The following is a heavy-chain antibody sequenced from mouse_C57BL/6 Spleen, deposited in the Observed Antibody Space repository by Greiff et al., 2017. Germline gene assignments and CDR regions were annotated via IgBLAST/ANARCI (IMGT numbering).Heavy chain of an antibody. Sequence: QVQLKQSGPELVKPGASVKISCKASGYAFSSSWMHWVKQRPGQGLEWIGRIYPGDGDTNYNGKFKGKATLTADKSSSTAYMQLSSLTSADSAVDFCARSGANYYFDYWGQGTTLTVSS. CDR3: ARSGANYYFDY. J-gene: IGHJ2*01. V-gene: IGHV1-82*01. D-gene: IGHD4-1*01. CDR2: IYPGDGDT. CDR1: GYAFSSSW.